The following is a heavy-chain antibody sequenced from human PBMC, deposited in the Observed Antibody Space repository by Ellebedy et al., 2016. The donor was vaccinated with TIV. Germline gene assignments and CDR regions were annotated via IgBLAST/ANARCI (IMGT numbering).Heavy chain of an antibody. V-gene: IGHV3-30*02. CDR2: IRYDGINK. CDR1: GFTFSSYD. D-gene: IGHD2-2*01. Sequence: GESLKISCAASGFTFSSYDMHWVRQAPGKGLEWVTTIRYDGINKYYADSVKGRFTISRDNSKNTLFLHMSSLRAEDTAVYYCAKDRVWGPYCGSSTCYDLDYWGLGTLVTVSS. J-gene: IGHJ4*02. CDR3: AKDRVWGPYCGSSTCYDLDY.